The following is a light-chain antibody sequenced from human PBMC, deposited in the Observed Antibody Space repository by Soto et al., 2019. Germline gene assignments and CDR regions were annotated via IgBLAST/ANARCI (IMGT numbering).Light chain of an antibody. CDR2: WAS. V-gene: IGKV4-1*01. Sequence: DIVMTQSPDSLAVSLGERATINCKSSQNVLYSSNNKNYLAWYQQKPGQPPKLLIYWASTRESGVPDRFSGSGSGTDFTLTISSLQAEDVALCYCQQYYTTPVTFGPGTKVDIK. CDR1: QNVLYSSNNKNY. J-gene: IGKJ3*01. CDR3: QQYYTTPVT.